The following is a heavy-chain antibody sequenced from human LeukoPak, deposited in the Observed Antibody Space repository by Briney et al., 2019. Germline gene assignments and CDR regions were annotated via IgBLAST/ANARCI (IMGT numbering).Heavy chain of an antibody. D-gene: IGHD4-17*01. V-gene: IGHV4-59*01. CDR2: IYYSGTT. Sequence: SETLSLTCTVYGGSISYYYWSWIRQSPGKGLEGIGYIYYSGTTNYNPSLKSRVTLSVDTSKNQFSLQLRSLTAADTAVYYCAREDPQTTVPEGMDVWGQGTTVTVSS. J-gene: IGHJ6*02. CDR1: GGSISYYY. CDR3: AREDPQTTVPEGMDV.